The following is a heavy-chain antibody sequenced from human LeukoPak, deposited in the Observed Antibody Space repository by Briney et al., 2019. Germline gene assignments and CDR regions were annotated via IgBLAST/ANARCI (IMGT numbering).Heavy chain of an antibody. CDR1: GYTFTNYA. Sequence: ASVKVSCKASGYTFTNYAISWVRQAPGQGLEWMGWISVYNGNTNYAQKLQGRVTMTADTSTTTAYMELRSLRSDDTAVYYCARGYCSSATCRHFDYWGQGALVTVSS. J-gene: IGHJ4*02. V-gene: IGHV1-18*01. CDR3: ARGYCSSATCRHFDY. CDR2: ISVYNGNT. D-gene: IGHD2-2*01.